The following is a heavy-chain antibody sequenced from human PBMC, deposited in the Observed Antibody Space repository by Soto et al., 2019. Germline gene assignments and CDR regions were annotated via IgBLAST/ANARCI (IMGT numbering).Heavy chain of an antibody. J-gene: IGHJ5*02. CDR1: GFIFENFG. CDR2: ISGSGFKK. CDR3: AKXQGVELVPLATVDWFDP. V-gene: IGHV3-23*01. Sequence: PGGSLRLSCPASGFIFENFGMSWVRQAPGKGLEWISSISGSGFKKYYADSVKGRFTISRDNSKSTVYLELNNLSAEDTAVYHCAKXQGVELVPLATVDWFDPWGQGSVVTVSS. D-gene: IGHD1-26*01.